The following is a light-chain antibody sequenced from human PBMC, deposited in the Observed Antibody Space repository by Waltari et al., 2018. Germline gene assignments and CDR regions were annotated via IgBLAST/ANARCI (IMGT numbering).Light chain of an antibody. CDR2: KSF. CDR3: QQYNISPYT. CDR1: QSISNW. Sequence: DIQMTQSPSTLSASVGDRVTITCRASQSISNWLAWYPQKTGKAPKVLIYKSFSLQSGVPSRFSGSGSKTEFTLTISSLQPDDFATYYCQQYNISPYTFGQGTTLEI. V-gene: IGKV1-5*03. J-gene: IGKJ2*01.